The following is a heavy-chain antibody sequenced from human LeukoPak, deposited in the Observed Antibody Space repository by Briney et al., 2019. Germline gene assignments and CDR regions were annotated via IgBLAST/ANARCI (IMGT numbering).Heavy chain of an antibody. J-gene: IGHJ4*02. D-gene: IGHD3-22*01. V-gene: IGHV4-34*01. Sequence: SETLSLTCAVYGGSFSGFYWSWIRQPPGKGLEWIGEINHSGSTYYNPSLKSRVTISAGTSKNQFSLKLTSVTAADTAVYYCATLGEYYDTSGYYYNWGQGTLVTVSS. CDR3: ATLGEYYDTSGYYYN. CDR1: GGSFSGFY. CDR2: INHSGST.